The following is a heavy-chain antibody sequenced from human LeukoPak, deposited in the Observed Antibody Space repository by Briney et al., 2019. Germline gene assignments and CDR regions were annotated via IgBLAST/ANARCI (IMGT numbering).Heavy chain of an antibody. Sequence: GGSLRLSCAVSGFTFSNFWMSWVRQAPGRGLEWVANIHPEGNEKYHVESVKGRFIISRDNTKNLLFLQMNGLRVEDTAVYYCARGNDFSGDHWGQGTLVTVSS. J-gene: IGHJ4*02. D-gene: IGHD1-1*01. CDR1: GFTFSNFW. V-gene: IGHV3-7*04. CDR2: IHPEGNEK. CDR3: ARGNDFSGDH.